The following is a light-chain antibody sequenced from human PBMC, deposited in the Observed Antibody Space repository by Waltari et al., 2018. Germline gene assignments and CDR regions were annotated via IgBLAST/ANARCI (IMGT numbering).Light chain of an antibody. CDR3: QQFYNIPIT. J-gene: IGKJ5*01. Sequence: DIVMTQSPDSLAVSVGERPTSHCRSSQTVLYRSNNKNYLGWYQQKPGQPPRLLINWSSTRESGVPDRFSGSGSGTDFTLTISSLEAEDAAVYYRQQFYNIPITFGQGTRLEIQ. CDR1: QTVLYRSNNKNY. V-gene: IGKV4-1*01. CDR2: WSS.